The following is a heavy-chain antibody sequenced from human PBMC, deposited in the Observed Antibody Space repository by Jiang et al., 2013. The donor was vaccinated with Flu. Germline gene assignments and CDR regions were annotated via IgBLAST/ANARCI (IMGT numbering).Heavy chain of an antibody. CDR1: GFIFTNSD. J-gene: IGHJ5*02. CDR2: ISGSGSTI. CDR3: VRDGLVSGTQGWIHSGS. D-gene: IGHD3-16*01. Sequence: VQLVESGGGLVQPGGSLRLSCAASGFIFTNSDMNWVRQAPGKGLERISFISGSGSTIYYKDSVKGRFTISRDNAKNSLYLQMNSLTGEDTAVYYCVRDGLVSGTQGWIHSGSWGQGTLVTVSS. V-gene: IGHV3-48*01.